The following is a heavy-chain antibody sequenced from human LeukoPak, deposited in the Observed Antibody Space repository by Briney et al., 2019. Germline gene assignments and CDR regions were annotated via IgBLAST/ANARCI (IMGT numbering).Heavy chain of an antibody. CDR1: GGSISSSSYY. CDR2: IYYSGST. Sequence: SETLSLTCTVYGGSISSSSYYWGWIRQPPGKGLEWIGSIYYSGSTYYNPSLKSRVTISVDTSKNQFSLKLSSVTAADTAVYYCAGLLSGLGGVRYYYYGMDVWGQGTTVTVSS. J-gene: IGHJ6*02. CDR3: AGLLSGLGGVRYYYYGMDV. D-gene: IGHD2-8*02. V-gene: IGHV4-39*01.